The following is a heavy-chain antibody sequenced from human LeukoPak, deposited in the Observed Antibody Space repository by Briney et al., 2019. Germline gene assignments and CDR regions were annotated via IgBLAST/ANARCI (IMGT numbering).Heavy chain of an antibody. CDR2: IWYDGSNK. D-gene: IGHD3-10*01. V-gene: IGHV3-33*01. CDR3: ARDGYYGSGSYYNPRTSPSYFDY. CDR1: GFTFSSYG. J-gene: IGHJ4*02. Sequence: GGSLRLSCAASGFTFSSYGMHWVRQAPGKGLEWVAVIWYDGSNKYYADSVKGRFTISRDNSKNTLYLQMNSLRAEDTAVYYCARDGYYGSGSYYNPRTSPSYFDYWGQGTLVTVSS.